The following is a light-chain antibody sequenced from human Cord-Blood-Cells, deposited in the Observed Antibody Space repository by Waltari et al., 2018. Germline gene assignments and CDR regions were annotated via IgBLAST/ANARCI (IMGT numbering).Light chain of an antibody. J-gene: IGKJ4*01. CDR3: QQYYSTPLT. Sequence: DIVMTQSPDSLAVSLGERATINCKSSQSVLYSSNNKNYLAWYQQKPGQPPTLLIYWASTRGSGVPDRFSGSGSGTDFTRTISSLQAEDVAVYYCQQYYSTPLTFCGVTTVEIK. V-gene: IGKV4-1*01. CDR2: WAS. CDR1: QSVLYSSNNKNY.